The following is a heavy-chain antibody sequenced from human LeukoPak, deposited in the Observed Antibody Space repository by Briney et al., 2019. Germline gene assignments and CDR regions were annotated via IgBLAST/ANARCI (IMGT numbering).Heavy chain of an antibody. V-gene: IGHV4-4*07. CDR2: IYTSGST. J-gene: IGHJ4*02. CDR3: ARDGYSYGYSWRY. Sequence: PSETLSLTCTVSGGSISSYYWSWIRQPAGKGLEWIGRIYTSGSTNYNPSLKSRVTMSVDTSKNQLSLKLSSVTAADAAVYYCARDGYSYGYSWRYWGQGTLVTVSS. CDR1: GGSISSYY. D-gene: IGHD5-18*01.